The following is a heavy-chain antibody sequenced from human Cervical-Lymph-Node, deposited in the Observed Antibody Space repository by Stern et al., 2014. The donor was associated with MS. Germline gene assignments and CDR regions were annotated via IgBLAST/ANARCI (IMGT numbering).Heavy chain of an antibody. D-gene: IGHD3-3*01. CDR2: IYNRGST. J-gene: IGHJ4*02. Sequence: QLQLQESGPGLVKPSETLSLTCTVSGYSISSGYYCGWIRQPPAKGLELIGIIYNRGSTYYNPSLKSRVTISVDTPKNQFSLKLSSGTAADTAVYYCARAQDYDFWTYWGQGTLVTVSS. CDR3: ARAQDYDFWTY. V-gene: IGHV4-38-2*02. CDR1: GYSISSGYY.